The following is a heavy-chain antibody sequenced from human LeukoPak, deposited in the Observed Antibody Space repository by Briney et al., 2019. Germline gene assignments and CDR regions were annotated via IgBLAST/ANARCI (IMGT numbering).Heavy chain of an antibody. D-gene: IGHD3-10*01. J-gene: IGHJ4*02. Sequence: GGSLRLSCAASGFTFSSYAMSWVRQAPGKGLEWVSAISGSGGSTYYVDSVKGRFTVSRDNSKNTLYLQMNSLRAEDTAVYYCAKERYGSGTHYNDYWGQGTLVTVSS. CDR1: GFTFSSYA. CDR3: AKERYGSGTHYNDY. V-gene: IGHV3-23*01. CDR2: ISGSGGST.